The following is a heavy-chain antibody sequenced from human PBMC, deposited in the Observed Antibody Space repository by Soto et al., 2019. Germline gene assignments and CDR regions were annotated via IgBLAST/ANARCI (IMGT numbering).Heavy chain of an antibody. J-gene: IGHJ4*02. CDR1: GYTFTGYY. D-gene: IGHD1-26*01. V-gene: IGHV1-2*02. CDR2: INPKSGGT. Sequence: ASVKVSCKASGYTFTGYYVHWVRQAPGQGLEWMGWINPKSGGTMYPQKFQGRVTMTWDTSISTAYMALTRLRSDDTAVYYCARDLAKGGGSAGFDYWGQGTLVTVSS. CDR3: ARDLAKGGGSAGFDY.